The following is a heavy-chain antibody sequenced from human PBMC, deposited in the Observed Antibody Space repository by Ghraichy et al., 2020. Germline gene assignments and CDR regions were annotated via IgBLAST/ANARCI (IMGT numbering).Heavy chain of an antibody. J-gene: IGHJ6*02. CDR3: AKGGPYSYYSMDV. V-gene: IGHV3-23*01. Sequence: GESLNISCAASGIAFSSYAMFWVRQAPGKGLEWVSVISGSGGSTNYADSVKGRFTISRDNSKNTLYLLMNSLRPEDTSLYYCAKGGPYSYYSMDVWGQGTTVTVSS. CDR1: GIAFSSYA. CDR2: ISGSGGST. D-gene: IGHD2-21*01.